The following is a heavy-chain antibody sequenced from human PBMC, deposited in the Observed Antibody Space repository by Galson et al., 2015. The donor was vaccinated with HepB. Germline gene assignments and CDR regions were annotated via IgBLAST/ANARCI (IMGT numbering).Heavy chain of an antibody. J-gene: IGHJ4*02. D-gene: IGHD6-13*01. CDR3: ARAYKQQLVFDY. CDR1: GDSVSSNSAA. CDR2: TYYRSKWYN. V-gene: IGHV6-1*01. Sequence: CSISGDSVSSNSAAWNWIRQSPSRGLEWLGRTYYRSKWYNDYAVSVKSRITINPDTSKNQFSLQLNSVTPEDTAVYYCARAYKQQLVFDYWGQGTLVTVSS.